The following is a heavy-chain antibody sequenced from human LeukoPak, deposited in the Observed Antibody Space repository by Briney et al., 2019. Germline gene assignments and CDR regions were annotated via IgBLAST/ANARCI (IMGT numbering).Heavy chain of an antibody. D-gene: IGHD3-9*01. CDR3: ARGSEFDWSRNWFDP. CDR2: IIPIFGTA. V-gene: IGHV1-69*05. CDR1: GGTFSSYA. Sequence: SVKVSCKASGGTFSSYAISWVRQAPGQGLEWTGGIIPIFGTANYAQKFQGRVTITTDESTSTAYMELSSLRSEDTAVYYCARGSEFDWSRNWFDPWGQGTLVTVSS. J-gene: IGHJ5*02.